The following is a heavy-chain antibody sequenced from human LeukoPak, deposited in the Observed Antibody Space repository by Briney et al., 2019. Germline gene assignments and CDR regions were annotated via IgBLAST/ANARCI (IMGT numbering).Heavy chain of an antibody. D-gene: IGHD3-10*01. Sequence: PSETLSLTCAVYGGSFSGYYWSWIRQPPGKGLEWIGEINHSGGTNYNPSLKSRVTISVDTSKNQFSLKLSSVTAADTAVYYCASILYYGSSQLDYWGQGTLVTVSS. CDR3: ASILYYGSSQLDY. CDR2: INHSGGT. CDR1: GGSFSGYY. J-gene: IGHJ4*02. V-gene: IGHV4-34*01.